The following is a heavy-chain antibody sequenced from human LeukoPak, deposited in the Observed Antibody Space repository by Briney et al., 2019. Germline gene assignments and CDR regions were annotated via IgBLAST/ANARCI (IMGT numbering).Heavy chain of an antibody. CDR3: ARDYYGSD. Sequence: GGSLRLSCAASGFTFSNYWMHWVRQAPGKGPVWVSRINSDGSSTTYADSVRGRFTISRDNAKNMLYLEMNTLRAEDTAVYYCARDYYGSDWGQGTLVTVSS. V-gene: IGHV3-74*01. CDR1: GFTFSNYW. D-gene: IGHD3-10*01. CDR2: INSDGSST. J-gene: IGHJ4*02.